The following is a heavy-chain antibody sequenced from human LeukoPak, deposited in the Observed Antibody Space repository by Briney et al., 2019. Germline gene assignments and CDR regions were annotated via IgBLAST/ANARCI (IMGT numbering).Heavy chain of an antibody. Sequence: GGSLRLSCAASGFTFSSYGMSWVRQAPGKGLEWVSAISGSGGSTYYADSVKGRFTISRDNSKNTLYLQMNSLRAEDTAVYYCAKDVRERSVTPGAFDIWGQGTMVTVSS. CDR3: AKDVRERSVTPGAFDI. V-gene: IGHV3-23*01. J-gene: IGHJ3*02. CDR2: ISGSGGST. D-gene: IGHD4-17*01. CDR1: GFTFSSYG.